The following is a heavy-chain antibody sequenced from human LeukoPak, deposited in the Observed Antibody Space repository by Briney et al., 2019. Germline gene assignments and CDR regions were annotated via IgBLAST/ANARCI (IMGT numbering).Heavy chain of an antibody. V-gene: IGHV4-31*03. CDR1: GGSISSGGYY. CDR2: IYYSGST. Sequence: PQTLSLTCTVSGGSISSGGYYWNWIRQHPGKGLEWIGYIYYSGSTYYNPSLKSRVTISVDTSKNQFSLKLSSVTAADTAVYFCARASGDSSGFDYWGQGTLVTVSS. D-gene: IGHD3-22*01. J-gene: IGHJ4*02. CDR3: ARASGDSSGFDY.